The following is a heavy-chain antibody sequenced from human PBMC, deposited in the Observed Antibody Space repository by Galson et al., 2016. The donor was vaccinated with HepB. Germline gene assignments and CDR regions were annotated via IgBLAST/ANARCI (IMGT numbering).Heavy chain of an antibody. V-gene: IGHV6-1*01. CDR2: TYYRSKWYN. CDR1: GDSVSSKSAA. CDR3: ARDRGAYDSGYYLPDAFDV. D-gene: IGHD3-22*01. Sequence: CAISGDSVSSKSAAWSWIRQSPSRGLEWLGRTYYRSKWYNDYAASVKGRISINPDTSKNQFSLQLNSVTPEDTAVYYCARDRGAYDSGYYLPDAFDVWGQVTMVSVSS. J-gene: IGHJ3*01.